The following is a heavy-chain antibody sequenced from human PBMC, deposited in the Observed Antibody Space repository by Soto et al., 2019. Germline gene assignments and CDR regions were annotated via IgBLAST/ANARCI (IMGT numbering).Heavy chain of an antibody. V-gene: IGHV4-59*08. CDR3: ARHKRSGNNXFDP. CDR2: IYYSGST. J-gene: IGHJ5*02. CDR1: GGSISSYY. Sequence: PSETLSLTCTVSGGSISSYYWSWIRQPPGKGLEWIGYIYYSGSTNYNPSLKSRVTISVDTSKNQFSLKLSSVTAADTAVYYCARHKRSGNNXFDPWGQGTLVTVSS. D-gene: IGHD3-10*01.